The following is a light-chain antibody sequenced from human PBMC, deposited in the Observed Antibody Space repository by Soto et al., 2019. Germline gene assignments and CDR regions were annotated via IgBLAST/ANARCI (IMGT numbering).Light chain of an antibody. CDR2: GAS. CDR3: QQYASSPQT. J-gene: IGKJ2*01. Sequence: EIVLTQSPGTLSLSPGERATLFCRASQSVSSNDLAWYQQRPGQAPRLLIYGASSRATGIPDRFSGSGSGTKFTLTISRLDPEDFAVYFCQQYASSPQTFGQGTKVEIK. CDR1: QSVSSND. V-gene: IGKV3-20*01.